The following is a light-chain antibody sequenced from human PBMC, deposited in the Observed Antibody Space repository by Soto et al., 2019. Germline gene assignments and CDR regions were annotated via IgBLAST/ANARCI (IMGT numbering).Light chain of an antibody. J-gene: IGKJ5*01. Sequence: DIRLTQSPSSLSASFGDSVTITCRASQSISIYLHWYQQKPGKAPKLLISGASTLQSGVPSRFSGGGSGTDFTLTISSLQPEDFATYYCQQSYRTVITFGQGTRLEIK. CDR1: QSISIY. V-gene: IGKV1-39*01. CDR3: QQSYRTVIT. CDR2: GAS.